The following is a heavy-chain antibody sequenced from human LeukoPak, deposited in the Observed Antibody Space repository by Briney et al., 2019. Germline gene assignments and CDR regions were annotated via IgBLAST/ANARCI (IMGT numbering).Heavy chain of an antibody. V-gene: IGHV3-33*01. D-gene: IGHD2-15*01. Sequence: GGPLRLPCRACVFIFSSCGMQWVRQAPGKGLEGVAVIWYYGSNKYYAASVKGRFTISRDNSKNTLYLQMNSLRAEDTAVYYCARDYCSGGSCYSAFDYWGQGTLVTVSS. CDR3: ARDYCSGGSCYSAFDY. CDR1: VFIFSSCG. CDR2: IWYYGSNK. J-gene: IGHJ4*02.